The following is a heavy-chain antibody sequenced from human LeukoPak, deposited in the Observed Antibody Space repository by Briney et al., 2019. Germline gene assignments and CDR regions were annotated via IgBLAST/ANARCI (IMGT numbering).Heavy chain of an antibody. J-gene: IGHJ4*02. D-gene: IGHD3-9*01. CDR1: GFTFSSYA. Sequence: GGSLRLSCAASGFTFSSYAMSWVRQAQGKGLEGVSTPNGSGDSTYYEYSGKGRFTMSRANAKNTLYLRMNSQRAEDTAVYYCAKVLSLRDSDWVLYVDYWGQGTLVTVSS. V-gene: IGHV3-23*01. CDR2: PNGSGDST. CDR3: AKVLSLRDSDWVLYVDY.